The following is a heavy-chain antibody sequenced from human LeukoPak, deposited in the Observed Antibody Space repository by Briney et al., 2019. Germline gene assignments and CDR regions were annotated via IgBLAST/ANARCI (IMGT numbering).Heavy chain of an antibody. Sequence: GGSLRLSCAASGFTFNNYGMHWVRQAPGKGLEWVAIISYDGSNTYYADSVKGRFTISRDNAKNSLYLQMNSLRAEDTAVYYCARVIGSQAFDYWGQGTLVTVSS. CDR1: GFTFNNYG. V-gene: IGHV3-30*12. D-gene: IGHD3-10*01. CDR3: ARVIGSQAFDY. J-gene: IGHJ4*02. CDR2: ISYDGSNT.